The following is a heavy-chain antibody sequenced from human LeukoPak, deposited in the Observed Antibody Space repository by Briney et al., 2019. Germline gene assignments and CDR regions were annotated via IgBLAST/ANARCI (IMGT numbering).Heavy chain of an antibody. CDR2: ISYDGSNK. Sequence: GGSLRLSCAASGFTFRSYAMHWVRQAPGKGLEWVAVISYDGSNKYYADSVKGRFTISRDNSKNTLYLQMNSLRAEDTAVYYCARGVVPAASIDYWGQGTLVTVSS. CDR3: ARGVVPAASIDY. D-gene: IGHD2-2*01. J-gene: IGHJ4*02. CDR1: GFTFRSYA. V-gene: IGHV3-30*04.